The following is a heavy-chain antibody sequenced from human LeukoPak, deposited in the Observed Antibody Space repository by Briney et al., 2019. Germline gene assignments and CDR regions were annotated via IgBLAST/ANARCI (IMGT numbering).Heavy chain of an antibody. Sequence: SVKVSCKASGGTFSSYAISWVRQAPGQGLEWMGGIIPIFGTANYAQKFQGRVTITADESTSTAYMELSSLRSEDTAVYYCARVGYSSSHHGHMDVWGKGTTVTVSS. CDR1: GGTFSSYA. CDR2: IIPIFGTA. CDR3: ARVGYSSSHHGHMDV. V-gene: IGHV1-69*01. D-gene: IGHD6-13*01. J-gene: IGHJ6*03.